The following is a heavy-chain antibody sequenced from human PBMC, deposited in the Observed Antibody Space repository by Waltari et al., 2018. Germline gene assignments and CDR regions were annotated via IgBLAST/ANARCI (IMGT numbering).Heavy chain of an antibody. CDR1: GFTFSSYP. J-gene: IGHJ4*02. Sequence: EVQLVESGGGLVQPGGSLRLSCAASGFTFSSYPMSGVRQGPGKGLEWVSAISGSGGSTYYADSVKGRFTISRDNSKNTLYLQMNSLRAEDTAVYYCAKAPITGGNPYYFDYWGQGTLVTVSS. CDR3: AKAPITGGNPYYFDY. CDR2: ISGSGGST. V-gene: IGHV3-23*04. D-gene: IGHD2-8*02.